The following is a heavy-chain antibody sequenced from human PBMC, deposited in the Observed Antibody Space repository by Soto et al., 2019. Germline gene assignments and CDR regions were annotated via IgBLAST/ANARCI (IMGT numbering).Heavy chain of an antibody. V-gene: IGHV1-18*01. D-gene: IGHD4-17*01. J-gene: IGHJ3*02. CDR2: ISAYNGDT. CDR1: GFRFNTYG. Sequence: ASGKVSCKASGFRFNTYGFTWVRQVPGQGLEWLGWISAYNGDTTSAQKVHDRLTMNTDTSTATAFMELRTLRSDDTAIYYCARGPPHFGDYGAPLTGSLAIWGRGTMVTVPS. CDR3: ARGPPHFGDYGAPLTGSLAI.